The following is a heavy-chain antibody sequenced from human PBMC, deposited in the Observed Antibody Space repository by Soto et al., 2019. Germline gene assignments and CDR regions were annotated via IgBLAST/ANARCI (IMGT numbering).Heavy chain of an antibody. J-gene: IGHJ6*02. D-gene: IGHD6-19*01. Sequence: AASVKVSCKASGYTFTSYAMHWVRQAPGQRLEWMGWINAGNGNTKYSQKFQGRVTITRDTSASTAYMELSSLRSEDTAVYYCAGSGWYYYYYGMDVWGQGTTVTVSS. CDR2: INAGNGNT. CDR1: GYTFTSYA. CDR3: AGSGWYYYYYGMDV. V-gene: IGHV1-3*01.